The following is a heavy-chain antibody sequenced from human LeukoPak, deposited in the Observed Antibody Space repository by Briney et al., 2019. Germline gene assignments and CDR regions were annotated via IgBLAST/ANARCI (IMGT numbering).Heavy chain of an antibody. V-gene: IGHV1-24*01. J-gene: IGHJ6*03. CDR2: FDPEDGET. Sequence: ASVKVSCKVSGYTLTELSMHWVRQAPGKGLEWMGGFDPEDGETIYAQKFQGRVTMTEDTSTDTAYMELSSLRSEDTAVYYCATAPQNYNYYYMDVWGKGTTVTVSS. CDR3: ATAPQNYNYYYMDV. CDR1: GYTLTELS.